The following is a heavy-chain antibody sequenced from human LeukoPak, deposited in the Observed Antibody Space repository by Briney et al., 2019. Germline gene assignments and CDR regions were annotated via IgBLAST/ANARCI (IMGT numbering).Heavy chain of an antibody. D-gene: IGHD1-7*01. CDR2: IYSGGST. V-gene: IGHV3-53*01. J-gene: IGHJ3*02. Sequence: GGSLRLSCAASGFTVSSNYMSWVRQAPGKGLEWVSVIYSGGSTYYADSVKGRFTISRDNSKNTLYLQMNSLRAEDTAVYYCARDRAGTTAFDIRGQGTMVTVSS. CDR1: GFTVSSNY. CDR3: ARDRAGTTAFDI.